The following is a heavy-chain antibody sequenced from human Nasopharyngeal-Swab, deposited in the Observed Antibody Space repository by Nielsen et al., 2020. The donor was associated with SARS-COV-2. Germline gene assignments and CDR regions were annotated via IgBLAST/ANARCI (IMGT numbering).Heavy chain of an antibody. CDR1: GYSFTSYW. J-gene: IGHJ4*02. D-gene: IGHD2-2*01. V-gene: IGHV5-51*01. Sequence: GESLKISCQGSGYSFTSYWIGWVRQMPGKGLEWIGIIYPGDPEIRNSPSFQGQVTISVDKSVSTAYLQWSSLKASDTAMYYCARGTSAHFDYWGQGTLVTVSS. CDR2: IYPGDPEI. CDR3: ARGTSAHFDY.